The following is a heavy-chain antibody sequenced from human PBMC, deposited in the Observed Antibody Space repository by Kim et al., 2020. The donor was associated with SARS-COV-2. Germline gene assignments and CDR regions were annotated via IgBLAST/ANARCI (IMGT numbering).Heavy chain of an antibody. CDR3: ATDPYCSSTSCYGYYYYGMDV. CDR2: FDPEDGET. V-gene: IGHV1-24*01. D-gene: IGHD2-2*01. CDR1: GYTLTELS. J-gene: IGHJ6*02. Sequence: ASVKVSCKVSGYTLTELSMHWVRQPPGKGLAWMGGFDPEDGETIYAQKLQGRVTMHEDTSTNTAYMELSSLRSEDTAVYYCATDPYCSSTSCYGYYYYGMDVCGQGTTVTVSS.